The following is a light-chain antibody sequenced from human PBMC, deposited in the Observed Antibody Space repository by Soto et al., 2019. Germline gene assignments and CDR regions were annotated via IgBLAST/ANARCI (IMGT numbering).Light chain of an antibody. Sequence: EIVLTQSPATLSLSPGERATLSCRASQSVSSYLAWYQQKPGQAPRILIYDASNRATGIPARFSGSGSGTDFTLTISSLEPEDFAVYYCQQRSNWPPTVGQGTKVEIK. CDR2: DAS. J-gene: IGKJ1*01. CDR1: QSVSSY. CDR3: QQRSNWPPT. V-gene: IGKV3-11*01.